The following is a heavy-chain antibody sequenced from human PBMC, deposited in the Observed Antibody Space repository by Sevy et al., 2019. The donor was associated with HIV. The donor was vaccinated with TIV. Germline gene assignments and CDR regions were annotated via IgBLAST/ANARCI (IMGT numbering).Heavy chain of an antibody. CDR1: GYTFTTYG. D-gene: IGHD6-19*01. J-gene: IGHJ5*02. V-gene: IGHV1-18*01. CDR2: IRTYNSIT. CDR3: ARSTQVAGRSNWFDP. Sequence: ASVKVSCKASGYTFTTYGITWVRQAPGQGLEWMGWIRTYNSITNYAQKFQGRVTMTTDTSTSTAYMELRSLRSDDTAVYYCARSTQVAGRSNWFDPWGQGTLVTVSS.